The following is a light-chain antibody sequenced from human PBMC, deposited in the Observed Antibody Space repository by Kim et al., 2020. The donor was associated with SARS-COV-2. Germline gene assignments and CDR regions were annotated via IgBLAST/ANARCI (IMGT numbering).Light chain of an antibody. CDR2: SAS. Sequence: ASVGDTDTMTCRASQSISRYVNWYQQKPGKAPELVIYSASILQSGAPSRFSGSGSGTDFTLTISSLQPEDFATYYCQQSHSAPRTFGQGTKVDIK. J-gene: IGKJ1*01. V-gene: IGKV1-39*01. CDR3: QQSHSAPRT. CDR1: QSISRY.